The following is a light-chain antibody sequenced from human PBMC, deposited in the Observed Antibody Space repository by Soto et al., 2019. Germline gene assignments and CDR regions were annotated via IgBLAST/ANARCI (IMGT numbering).Light chain of an antibody. Sequence: EIVLTQSPATLSLSPGERATLSCRASQSVSSYLAWYQQKPGQAPRLLIYDASNRATGIPARFSGSGSGTDFTLTISSLEPEDFAVYYCQQRGNWPPTFGQGTRLEIK. CDR3: QQRGNWPPT. V-gene: IGKV3-11*01. CDR1: QSVSSY. CDR2: DAS. J-gene: IGKJ5*01.